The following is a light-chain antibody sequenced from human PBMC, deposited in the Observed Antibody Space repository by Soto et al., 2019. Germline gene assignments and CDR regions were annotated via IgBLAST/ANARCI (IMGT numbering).Light chain of an antibody. CDR3: ATWDDSLSGWV. Sequence: QSVLTQPPSASGTPGQRVTISCSGSSSNIGSNYVYWYQQLPGTAPKLLIYSNNQRPSGVPDRFSGSKSGTSASLAISGLRSEDEAVYYCATWDDSLSGWVFGGGTQLTVL. J-gene: IGLJ3*02. CDR1: SSNIGSNY. CDR2: SNN. V-gene: IGLV1-47*02.